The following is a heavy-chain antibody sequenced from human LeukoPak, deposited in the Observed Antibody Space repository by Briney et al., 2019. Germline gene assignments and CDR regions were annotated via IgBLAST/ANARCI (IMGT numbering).Heavy chain of an antibody. CDR2: IYSSGNT. Sequence: KTSETLSLTCTVSGGSISTTNYYWGWIRQPPGRDLEWIGSIYSSGNTYYSPSLESRVTISVDTSKNQLSLKLTSATAADTSVYYCARRSGLRSPFDPWGQGTLVTVSS. J-gene: IGHJ5*02. CDR1: GGSISTTNYY. CDR3: ARRSGLRSPFDP. D-gene: IGHD3-3*01. V-gene: IGHV4-39*01.